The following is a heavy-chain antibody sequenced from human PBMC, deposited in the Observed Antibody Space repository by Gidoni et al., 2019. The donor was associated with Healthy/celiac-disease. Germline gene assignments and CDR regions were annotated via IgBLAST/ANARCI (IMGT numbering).Heavy chain of an antibody. Sequence: QVQLQESGPGLVKPSETLSLTCTVSGGSISSYYWSWIRQPPGKGLEWIGYIYYSGSTNYNPSLKSRVTISVDTSKNQFSLKLSSVTAADTAVYYCARLMVRGVMSPDYWGQGTLVTVSP. D-gene: IGHD3-10*01. V-gene: IGHV4-59*01. CDR3: ARLMVRGVMSPDY. CDR2: IYYSGST. CDR1: GGSISSYY. J-gene: IGHJ4*02.